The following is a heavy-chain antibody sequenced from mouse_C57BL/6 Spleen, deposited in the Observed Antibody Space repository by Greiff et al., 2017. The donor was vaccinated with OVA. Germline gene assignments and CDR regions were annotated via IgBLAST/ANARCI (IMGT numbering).Heavy chain of an antibody. V-gene: IGHV6-3*01. J-gene: IGHJ1*03. Sequence: EVMLVESGGGLVQPGGSMKLSCVASGFTFSNYWMNWVRQSPEKGLEWVAQIRLKSDNYATHYAESVKGRFTISRDDSKSSVYLQMNNLRAEDTGIYYCTGGVPYWYFDVWGTGTTVTVSS. CDR3: TGGVPYWYFDV. CDR1: GFTFSNYW. CDR2: IRLKSDNYAT.